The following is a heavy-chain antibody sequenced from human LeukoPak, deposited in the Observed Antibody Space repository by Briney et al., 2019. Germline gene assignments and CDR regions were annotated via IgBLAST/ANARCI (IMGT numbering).Heavy chain of an antibody. V-gene: IGHV6-1*01. J-gene: IGHJ4*02. CDR1: GDSVSSNSAA. CDR3: AREGPEDYYYDSSGYYYFDY. CDR2: TYYRSKWYN. D-gene: IGHD3-22*01. Sequence: SQTLSLTCAISGDSVSSNSAAWNWIRQSPSSGLEWLGRTYYRSKWYNDYAVSVKSRITINPDTSKNQFSLQLNSVTPEDTAVYYCAREGPEDYYYDSSGYYYFDYWGQGTLVTVSS.